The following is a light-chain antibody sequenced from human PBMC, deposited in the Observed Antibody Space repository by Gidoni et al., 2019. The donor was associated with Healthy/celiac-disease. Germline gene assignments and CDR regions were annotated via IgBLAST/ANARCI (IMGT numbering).Light chain of an antibody. CDR2: DAS. CDR1: QSVSSY. J-gene: IGKJ4*01. V-gene: IGKV3-11*01. Sequence: PAPLSWSPGERSTLSCRASQSVSSYLAWYQQKPVHAPRLLIYDASNRATGIPARFSGSGSGTDFTLTISSLEPEDFAVYYCQQRSNWPLTFGGGTKVEIK. CDR3: QQRSNWPLT.